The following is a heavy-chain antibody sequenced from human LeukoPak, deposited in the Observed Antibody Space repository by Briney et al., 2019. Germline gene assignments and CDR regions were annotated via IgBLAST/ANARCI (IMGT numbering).Heavy chain of an antibody. D-gene: IGHD3-3*01. V-gene: IGHV5-51*01. J-gene: IGHJ4*02. CDR2: IYPGDSDT. Sequence: PGESLKISCKGSGYSFTSYWIGWVRQMPGKGLEWMGIIYPGDSDTRYSPSFQGQVTISADKSISTAYLQWSSLKASDTAMYYCARETSYYDFWNARTGYFDYWGQGTLVTVSS. CDR1: GYSFTSYW. CDR3: ARETSYYDFWNARTGYFDY.